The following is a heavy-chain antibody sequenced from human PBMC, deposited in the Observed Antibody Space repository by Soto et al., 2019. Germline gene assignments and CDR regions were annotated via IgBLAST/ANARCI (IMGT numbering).Heavy chain of an antibody. Sequence: ASVKLTCKASGYTFTSYDINWVRQATGQWLEWMGWMNPNSGNTGYAQKFQGRVTMTRNTSISTAYMELSSLRSEDTAVYYCARGPQLGTYYYDSSGYNYWGQGTLVTVSS. CDR1: GYTFTSYD. CDR2: MNPNSGNT. CDR3: ARGPQLGTYYYDSSGYNY. J-gene: IGHJ4*02. D-gene: IGHD3-22*01. V-gene: IGHV1-8*01.